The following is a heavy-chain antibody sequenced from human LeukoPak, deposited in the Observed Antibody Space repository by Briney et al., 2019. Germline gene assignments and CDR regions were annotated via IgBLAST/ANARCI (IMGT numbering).Heavy chain of an antibody. Sequence: PGGSLRLSCAASGFTFSSYGMHWVRQAPGKGLEWVAVIWYDGSNKYYADSVKGQFTISRDNSKNTLYLQMNSLRAEDTAVYYCARDGELGQKTYYDILTGYYTEYYFDYWGQGTLVTVSS. CDR1: GFTFSSYG. J-gene: IGHJ4*02. CDR2: IWYDGSNK. D-gene: IGHD3-9*01. CDR3: ARDGELGQKTYYDILTGYYTEYYFDY. V-gene: IGHV3-33*01.